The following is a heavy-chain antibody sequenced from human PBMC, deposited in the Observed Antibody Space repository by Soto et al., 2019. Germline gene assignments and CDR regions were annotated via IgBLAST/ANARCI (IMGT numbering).Heavy chain of an antibody. D-gene: IGHD6-19*01. Sequence: GGSLRLSCAASGFTFSSYSMNWVRQAPGKGLEWVSYISSSSSTIYYADSVKGRFTISRDNTKNSLYLQMNSLRDEDTAVYYCARAAGIAVAGETPGPFDIWGQGTMVTVSS. CDR1: GFTFSSYS. V-gene: IGHV3-48*02. CDR2: ISSSSSTI. CDR3: ARAAGIAVAGETPGPFDI. J-gene: IGHJ3*02.